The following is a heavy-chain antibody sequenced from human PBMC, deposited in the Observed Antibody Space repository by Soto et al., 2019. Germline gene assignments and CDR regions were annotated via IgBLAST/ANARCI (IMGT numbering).Heavy chain of an antibody. D-gene: IGHD2-2*01. Sequence: EVQLVESGGGLFQPGVSLRLSCAASGFTFSSYWMHWVRQAPGKGLVWVSRINSDGSGTIYADSVKGRFTISIDNAKNTLDLQIISLRDEDMAVYDCERDMYQKWFDPWVEGGPDTVS. J-gene: IGHJ5*02. CDR3: ERDMYQKWFDP. CDR1: GFTFSSYW. V-gene: IGHV3-74*01. CDR2: INSDGSGT.